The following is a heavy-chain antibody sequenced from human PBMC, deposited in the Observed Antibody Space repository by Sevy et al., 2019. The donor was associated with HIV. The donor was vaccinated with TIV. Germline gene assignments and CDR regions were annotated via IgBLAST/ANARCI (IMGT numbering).Heavy chain of an antibody. CDR2: VYYTGST. Sequence: SETLSLTCTVSGGSIGHYYWSWIRQPPGKGLEWIAHVYYTGSTNYNPSLKGRVTIALDTPKNQFSLNLSSLTAADTAVYYCVRQGGLVDYGMDVWGQWTTVTVSS. CDR1: GGSIGHYY. CDR3: VRQGGLVDYGMDV. D-gene: IGHD1-26*01. V-gene: IGHV4-59*01. J-gene: IGHJ6*02.